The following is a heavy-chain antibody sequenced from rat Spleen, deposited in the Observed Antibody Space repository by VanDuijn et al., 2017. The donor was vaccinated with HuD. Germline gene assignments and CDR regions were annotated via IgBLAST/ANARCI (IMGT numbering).Heavy chain of an antibody. D-gene: IGHD1-12*02. CDR3: TTDTFYDGTYYPGGFDY. Sequence: EVQLVESGGGLVQPGRSLKLSCAASGFTFSNYYMAWVRQAPTKGLEWVAYISAGGDNTYYRDSVKGRFTISRDNAKSTLYLQPDSLRSEDTATYYCTTDTFYDGTYYPGGFDYWGQGVMVTVSS. V-gene: IGHV5-27*01. CDR1: GFTFSNYY. J-gene: IGHJ2*01. CDR2: ISAGGDNT.